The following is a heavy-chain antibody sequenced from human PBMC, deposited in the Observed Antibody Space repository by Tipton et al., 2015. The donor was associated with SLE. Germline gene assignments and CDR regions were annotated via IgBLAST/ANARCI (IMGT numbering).Heavy chain of an antibody. J-gene: IGHJ4*02. D-gene: IGHD6-13*01. Sequence: TLSLTCTVSGGSISSYYWSWIRQPPGKGLEWIGYIYYSGSTNCNPSLKSRVTISVDTSKNQFSLKLSSVTAADTAVYYCARGVGSSSWYSDYWGQGTLVTVSS. CDR1: GGSISSYY. CDR2: IYYSGST. V-gene: IGHV4-59*01. CDR3: ARGVGSSSWYSDY.